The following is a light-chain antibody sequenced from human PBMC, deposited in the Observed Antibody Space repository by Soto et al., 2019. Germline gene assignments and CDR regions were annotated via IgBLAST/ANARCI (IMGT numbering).Light chain of an antibody. CDR1: QIIDNE. CDR2: AVS. Sequence: IQMTQSPSSLSAPVGDPVTITFLASQIIDNELNWYQQKPGKAPNLLIFAVSGLQSGVPSRFSGSGSGTEFTLTINSLQPEDFATYYCQQTYSRPRGFGGGTKVDI. J-gene: IGKJ4*01. CDR3: QQTYSRPRG. V-gene: IGKV1-39*01.